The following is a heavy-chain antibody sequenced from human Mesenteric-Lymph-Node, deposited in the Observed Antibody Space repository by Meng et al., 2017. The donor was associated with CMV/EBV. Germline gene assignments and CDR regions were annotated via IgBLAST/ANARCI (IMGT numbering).Heavy chain of an antibody. Sequence: SETLSLTCTVSGGSISSSSYYWGWIRQPPGKGLEWIGSIYYSGSTYYNPSLKSRVTISVDTSKNQFSLKLSSVTAADTAIYYCARSFGSDAWYYRYWFDSWGQGTLVTVSS. J-gene: IGHJ5*01. D-gene: IGHD6-13*01. CDR3: ARSFGSDAWYYRYWFDS. V-gene: IGHV4-39*07. CDR1: GGSISSSSYY. CDR2: IYYSGST.